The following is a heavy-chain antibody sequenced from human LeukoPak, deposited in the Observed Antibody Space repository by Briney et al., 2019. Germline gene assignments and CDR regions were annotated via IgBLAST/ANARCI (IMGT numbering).Heavy chain of an antibody. CDR2: IRYDGSNK. J-gene: IGHJ4*02. V-gene: IGHV3-30*02. CDR3: AKDSSTSCHD. CDR1: GFTFSNYG. Sequence: GSLRLSCAASGFTFSNYGMNWVRQAPGKGLEWVAFIRYDGSNKYYADSVKGRFTISRDNSKNSLYPQVNSLRAEDTAVYYCAKDSSTSCHDWGQGTLITVSP. D-gene: IGHD2-2*01.